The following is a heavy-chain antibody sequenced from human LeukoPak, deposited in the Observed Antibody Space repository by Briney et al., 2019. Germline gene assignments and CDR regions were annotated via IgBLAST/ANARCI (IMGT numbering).Heavy chain of an antibody. J-gene: IGHJ5*02. D-gene: IGHD4-23*01. V-gene: IGHV1-18*01. Sequence: ASVKVSCKASGYTFTSYGISWVRQAPGQGPEWMGWISAYNGNTNYAQKLQGRVTMTTDTSTSTAYMELRSLRSDDTAVYYCARDPLLLTTVVINNWFDPWGQGTLVTVSS. CDR1: GYTFTSYG. CDR3: ARDPLLLTTVVINNWFDP. CDR2: ISAYNGNT.